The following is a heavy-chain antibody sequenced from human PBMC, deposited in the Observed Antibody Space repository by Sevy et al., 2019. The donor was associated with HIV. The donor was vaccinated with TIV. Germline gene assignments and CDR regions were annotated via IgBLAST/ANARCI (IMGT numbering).Heavy chain of an antibody. D-gene: IGHD4-4*01. J-gene: IGHJ4*02. CDR2: INHSGST. V-gene: IGHV4-34*01. Sequence: SETLSLTCAVYGGSFSGYYWSWIRQPPGKGLEWIGEINHSGSTNYNPSLKSRVTISVDTSKNQFSPKLSSVTAADTAVYYCARGSKFDYWGQGTLVTVSS. CDR3: ARGSKFDY. CDR1: GGSFSGYY.